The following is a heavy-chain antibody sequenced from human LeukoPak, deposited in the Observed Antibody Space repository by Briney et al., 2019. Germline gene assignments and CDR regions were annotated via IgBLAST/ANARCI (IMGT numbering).Heavy chain of an antibody. CDR1: GFTFTSHG. J-gene: IGHJ4*02. CDR2: IQHDGSNK. D-gene: IGHD4-17*01. V-gene: IGHV3-30*02. CDR3: ARAFSTTAFDY. Sequence: GGSLRLSCVVSGFTFTSHGMHWIRQAPGKGLEWVAFIQHDGSNKYHADSVKGRFTISRDNSKNTLYLQMNSLRAEDTAVYYCARAFSTTAFDYWGQGTLVTVSS.